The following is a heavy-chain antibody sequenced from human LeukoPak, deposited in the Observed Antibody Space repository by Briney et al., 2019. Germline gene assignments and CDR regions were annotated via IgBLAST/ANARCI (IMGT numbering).Heavy chain of an antibody. Sequence: SETLSLTCTVSGGSISSGSYYWSWIRQPAGKGLEWIGRIYTSGSTNYNPSLKSRVTMSVDTSKSQFSLKLSSVTAADTAVYYCARDHGFVGPYYYYHMDVWGKGTTATISS. CDR3: ARDHGFVGPYYYYHMDV. D-gene: IGHD3-10*01. CDR2: IYTSGST. CDR1: GGSISSGSYY. V-gene: IGHV4-61*02. J-gene: IGHJ6*03.